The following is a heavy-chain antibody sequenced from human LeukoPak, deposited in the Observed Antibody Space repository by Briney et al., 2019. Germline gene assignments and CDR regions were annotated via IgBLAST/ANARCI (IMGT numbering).Heavy chain of an antibody. CDR1: GGSFSGYS. J-gene: IGHJ3*02. CDR2: INHSGGT. CDR3: ARGLRIWSDYYSPHDVFDI. D-gene: IGHD3-3*01. V-gene: IGHV4-34*01. Sequence: SETLSLTCAVSGGSFSGYSWSWIRQPPGKGLEWIGEINHSGGTNYNPPLQSRVTLSLDRSKNQFSLNLSSVTAADTAVYYCARGLRIWSDYYSPHDVFDIWGQGTMVTVSS.